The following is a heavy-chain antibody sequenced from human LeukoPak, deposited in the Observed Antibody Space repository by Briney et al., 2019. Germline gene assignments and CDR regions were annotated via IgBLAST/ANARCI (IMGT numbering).Heavy chain of an antibody. CDR3: ARTYGDYVYILGY. D-gene: IGHD4-17*01. CDR1: GFTFSDYA. V-gene: IGHV3-53*01. J-gene: IGHJ4*02. CDR2: IYSGGST. Sequence: GRSLKLSCAASGFTFSDYAMHWVRQAPGKGLEWVSVIYSGGSTYYADSVRGRFTISRDNSKNTLYLQMNSLRAEDTAVYYCARTYGDYVYILGYWGQGTLVTVSS.